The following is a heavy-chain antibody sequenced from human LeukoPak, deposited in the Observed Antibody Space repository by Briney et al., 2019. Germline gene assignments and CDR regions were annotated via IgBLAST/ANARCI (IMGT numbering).Heavy chain of an antibody. CDR2: ISSSSSTI. CDR3: ARDSGLLSPRKFDY. D-gene: IGHD3-16*01. J-gene: IGHJ4*02. CDR1: GFTFSSYS. V-gene: IGHV3-48*01. Sequence: PGGSLRLSCAASGFTFSSYSMNWVRQAPGKGLEWVSYISSSSSTIYYADSVKGRFTISRDNAKNSLYLQMNSLRAEDTAVFYCARDSGLLSPRKFDYWGQGTLVTVSS.